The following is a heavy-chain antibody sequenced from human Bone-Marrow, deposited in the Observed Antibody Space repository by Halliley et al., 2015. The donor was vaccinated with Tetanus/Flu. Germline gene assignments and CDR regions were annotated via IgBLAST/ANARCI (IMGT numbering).Heavy chain of an antibody. D-gene: IGHD1-26*01. Sequence: REWMGSIYPGDSETRYRPSFQGQVTISADKSISTAYLQWSSLKASDTAMYYCARGNTGTFWGQGTMVTVSS. CDR2: IYPGDSET. J-gene: IGHJ3*01. V-gene: IGHV5-51*01. CDR3: ARGNTGTF.